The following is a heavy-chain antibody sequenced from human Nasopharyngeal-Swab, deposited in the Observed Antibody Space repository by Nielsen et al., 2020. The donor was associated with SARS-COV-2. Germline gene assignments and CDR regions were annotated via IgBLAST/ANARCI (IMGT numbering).Heavy chain of an antibody. V-gene: IGHV1-2*06. CDR1: GYTFTDYY. Sequence: ASVKVSCKASGYTFTDYYMHWVRQVPGQGLEWMGRINPNSGDTNYAQKFQGRVTMTRDTSISTAYMELSRLRSDDTAVYYCARVYSRSFEYWGQGTQVTVSS. CDR3: ARVYSRSFEY. D-gene: IGHD6-6*01. CDR2: INPNSGDT. J-gene: IGHJ4*02.